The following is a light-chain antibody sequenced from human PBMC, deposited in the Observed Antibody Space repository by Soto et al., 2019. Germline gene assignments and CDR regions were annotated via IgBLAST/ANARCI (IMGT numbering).Light chain of an antibody. V-gene: IGKV1-5*01. CDR2: DAS. CDR3: QQYESYSPWT. CDR1: HSISSW. J-gene: IGKJ1*01. Sequence: DIQMTQSPSALSASVGDRATITCRASHSISSWLAWYQQKPGKAPKLLIYDASTLQSGVPSRYSGSGSGTEITLTISNLQPDDFATYYCQQYESYSPWTFGQGTKVDIK.